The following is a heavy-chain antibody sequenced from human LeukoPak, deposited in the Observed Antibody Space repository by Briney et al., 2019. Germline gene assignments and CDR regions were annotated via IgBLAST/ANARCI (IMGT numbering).Heavy chain of an antibody. J-gene: IGHJ4*02. V-gene: IGHV1-18*04. CDR2: ISAYNGNT. CDR1: GYTFTSYG. D-gene: IGHD5-12*01. CDR3: ARGDIVATRGFYYFDY. Sequence: ASVKVSCKASGYTFTSYGISWVRQAPGQGLEWMGWISAYNGNTNYAQKLQGRVTMTTDTSTSTAYMELRSLRSDGTAVYYCARGDIVATRGFYYFDYWGQGTLVTVSS.